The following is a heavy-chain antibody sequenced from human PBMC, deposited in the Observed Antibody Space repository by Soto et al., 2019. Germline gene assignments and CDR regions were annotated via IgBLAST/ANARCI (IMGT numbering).Heavy chain of an antibody. V-gene: IGHV3-7*05. CDR2: IKQDGSEK. Sequence: GGSLRLSCAASGFTFSSYWMSWVRQAPGKGLEWVANIKQDGSEKYYVDSVEGRFTISRDNGKSSLFLQMDSLRAEDTAVYYCAREPRFWTGTTDVFVIWGQGTMSPSPQ. D-gene: IGHD3-9*01. CDR1: GFTFSSYW. CDR3: AREPRFWTGTTDVFVI. J-gene: IGHJ3*02.